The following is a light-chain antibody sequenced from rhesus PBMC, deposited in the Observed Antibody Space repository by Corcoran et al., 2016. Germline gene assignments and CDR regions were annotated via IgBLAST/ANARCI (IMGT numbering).Light chain of an antibody. CDR3: QQYNSAPYS. Sequence: DIQMTQSPSSLSASVGDRVTITCRASQGISSWLAWYQQKQGKAPKLLLYTASSLQSGVPSRFRGSGSGTEFTLTISSLQPEDFATYYGQQYNSAPYSFGQGTKVEIK. V-gene: IGKV1-21*01. J-gene: IGKJ2*01. CDR2: TAS. CDR1: QGISSW.